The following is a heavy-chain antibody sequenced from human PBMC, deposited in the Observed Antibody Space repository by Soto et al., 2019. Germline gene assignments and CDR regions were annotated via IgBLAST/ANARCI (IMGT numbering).Heavy chain of an antibody. CDR2: INHSGST. CDR1: GGSFSGYY. CDR3: ARGRVPSSSVDY. Sequence: PSETLSLTCAVYGGSFSGYYWSWIRQPPGKGLEWIGEINHSGSTNYNPSLKSRVTISVDTSKNQFSLKLSSVTAADTAVYYCARGRVPSSSVDYWGQGTLVTVSS. D-gene: IGHD6-6*01. V-gene: IGHV4-34*01. J-gene: IGHJ4*02.